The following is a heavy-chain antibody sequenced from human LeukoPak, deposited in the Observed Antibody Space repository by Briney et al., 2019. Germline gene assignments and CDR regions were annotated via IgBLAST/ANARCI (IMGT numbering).Heavy chain of an antibody. D-gene: IGHD1-7*01. CDR1: GFIVSNTY. CDR3: VASTYSQRNYFDV. V-gene: IGHV3-53*01. Sequence: GGSLRLSCVASGFIVSNTYMSWVRQAPGKGLEWISVIYHGESTYYADSVKGRFTISRDNSKNMLFLQMNSLRAEDTAVYYCVASTYSQRNYFDVWGQGTMVTVSS. J-gene: IGHJ3*01. CDR2: IYHGEST.